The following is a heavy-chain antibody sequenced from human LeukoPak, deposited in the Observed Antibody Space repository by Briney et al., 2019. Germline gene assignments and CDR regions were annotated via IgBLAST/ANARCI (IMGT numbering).Heavy chain of an antibody. CDR3: AKDGGNDFWSGYYLDY. D-gene: IGHD3-3*01. CDR2: ISGSGGST. Sequence: GGSLRLSCAGSGFTFSSYAMSWFRQAPGKGLEWVSGISGSGGSTYYADSVKGRFTISRDNSKNTLYLQMNSLRAEDTAVYYCAKDGGNDFWSGYYLDYWGQGTLVTVSS. V-gene: IGHV3-23*01. CDR1: GFTFSSYA. J-gene: IGHJ4*02.